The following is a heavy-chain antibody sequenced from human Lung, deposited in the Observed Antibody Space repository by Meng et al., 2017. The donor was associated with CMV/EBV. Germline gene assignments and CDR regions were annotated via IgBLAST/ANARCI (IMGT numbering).Heavy chain of an antibody. D-gene: IGHD5-18*01. J-gene: IGHJ6*02. CDR2: IYSGGST. V-gene: IGHV3-66*02. CDR1: GFTVSGNY. Sequence: GESLKISCAASGFTVSGNYMSWVRQAPGKGLEWVSVIYSGGSTYYADSVKGRFTISRDNSKNTLYLQMNSLRAEDTAVYYCARDQGRGYSYGQAYYYGMDVWGQGPTVTVSS. CDR3: ARDQGRGYSYGQAYYYGMDV.